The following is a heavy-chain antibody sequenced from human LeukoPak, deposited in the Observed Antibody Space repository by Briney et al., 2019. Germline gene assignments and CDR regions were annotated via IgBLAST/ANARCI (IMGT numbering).Heavy chain of an antibody. CDR2: IRYDGSNK. V-gene: IGHV3-30*02. CDR3: AKDFLDIVVVPAASGGDY. Sequence: PGGSLRLSCAASGFTFSSYGMHWVRQAPGKGLEWVAFIRYDGSNKYYADSVKGRFTISRDNSKNTLYLQMNSLRAEDTAVYYCAKDFLDIVVVPAASGGDYWGQGTLVTVSS. J-gene: IGHJ4*02. CDR1: GFTFSSYG. D-gene: IGHD2-2*01.